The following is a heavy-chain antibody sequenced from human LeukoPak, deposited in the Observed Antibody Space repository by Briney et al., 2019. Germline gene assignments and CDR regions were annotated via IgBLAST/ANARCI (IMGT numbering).Heavy chain of an antibody. Sequence: SETLSLTCSVSGGSISSSSDFWGWIREPPGKGLEWIGSIYYSVGTYYNPSLKSRVTMSLDTSKNQFSLKLNSLTAADTAVYYCARRSRGAVAGWPLYFDYWGLGTLVTVSS. J-gene: IGHJ4*02. CDR2: IYYSVGT. D-gene: IGHD6-19*01. CDR1: GGSISSSSDF. CDR3: ARRSRGAVAGWPLYFDY. V-gene: IGHV4-39*01.